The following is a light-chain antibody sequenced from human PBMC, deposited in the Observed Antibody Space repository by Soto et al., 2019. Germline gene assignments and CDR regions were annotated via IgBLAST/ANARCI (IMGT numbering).Light chain of an antibody. CDR1: QSICNS. CDR3: QQYSTYPRT. Sequence: DIQMTQTPSTRPATVGDRSTMTCRASQSICNSLDWYQQKPGKSPKLLIYRASALESGVPSRFSGSGSGTEFTLTIGSVEPDDFATFYCQQYSTYPRTFGGGTKVDIK. V-gene: IGKV1-5*03. CDR2: RAS. J-gene: IGKJ4*02.